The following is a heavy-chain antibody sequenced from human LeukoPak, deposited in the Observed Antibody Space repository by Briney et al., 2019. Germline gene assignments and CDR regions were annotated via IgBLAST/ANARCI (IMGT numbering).Heavy chain of an antibody. CDR1: GYSISSGYY. J-gene: IGHJ4*02. CDR2: IYHSGNT. D-gene: IGHD4-11*01. Sequence: SETLSLTCSVSGYSISSGYYWGWIRLPPGRGLEWIGSIYHSGNTYYNPSLKSRVTISLDTSKNHFSLKLNSVTAADTAVYYCARGVTTSPYYFDYWGQGTLVTASS. CDR3: ARGVTTSPYYFDY. V-gene: IGHV4-38-2*02.